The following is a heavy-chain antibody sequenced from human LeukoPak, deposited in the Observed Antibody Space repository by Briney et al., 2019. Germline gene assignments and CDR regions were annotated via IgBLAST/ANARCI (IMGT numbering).Heavy chain of an antibody. V-gene: IGHV3-74*01. D-gene: IGHD3-16*02. CDR3: ARGPHYVWGSYRLDY. CDR2: INSDGRST. J-gene: IGHJ4*02. CDR1: GFTFSSYW. Sequence: GGSLRLSCAASGFTFSSYWMHWVRHAPGKGVMWVSRINSDGRSTSYADSGKGRFTISRDNTKNKLDLHINSLRAEDTAVYYCARGPHYVWGSYRLDYWGQGTLVTVSS.